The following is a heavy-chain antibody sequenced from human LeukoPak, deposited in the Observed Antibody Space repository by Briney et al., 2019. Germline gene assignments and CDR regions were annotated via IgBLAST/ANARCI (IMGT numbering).Heavy chain of an antibody. Sequence: ASVTVSCKASGYTFTGYYMHWVRQAPGQGLEWMGWINPNSGGTNYAQKFQGRVTMTRDTSISTAYMELSRLRSDDTAVYFCARGYYDSSDYEYFQHWGQGTLVTVSS. D-gene: IGHD3-22*01. CDR3: ARGYYDSSDYEYFQH. J-gene: IGHJ1*01. CDR2: INPNSGGT. V-gene: IGHV1-2*02. CDR1: GYTFTGYY.